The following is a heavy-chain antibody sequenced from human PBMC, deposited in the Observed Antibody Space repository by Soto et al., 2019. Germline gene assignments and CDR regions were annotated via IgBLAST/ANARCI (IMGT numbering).Heavy chain of an antibody. Sequence: PSETLSLTCAVSGASISSSNWWSWVRQPPGKGLEWIGEIYHSGSTNYNPSLKSRVAISVDKSKNQFSLKLSSVTAADTAVYYCANSRCITPRCYFDYWGQGTLVTVSS. CDR3: ANSRCITPRCYFDY. D-gene: IGHD3-10*01. J-gene: IGHJ4*02. CDR1: GASISSSNW. V-gene: IGHV4-4*02. CDR2: IYHSGST.